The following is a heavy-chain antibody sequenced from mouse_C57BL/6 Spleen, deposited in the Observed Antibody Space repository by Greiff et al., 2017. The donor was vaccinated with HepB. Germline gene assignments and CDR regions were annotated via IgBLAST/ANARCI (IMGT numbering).Heavy chain of an antibody. CDR1: GYSITSGYY. CDR3: ARDGDYGSGGYFDV. J-gene: IGHJ1*03. CDR2: ISYDGSN. D-gene: IGHD1-1*01. V-gene: IGHV3-6*01. Sequence: DVKLVESGPGLVKPSQSLSLTCSVTGYSITSGYYWNWIRQFPGNILEWMGYISYDGSNNYNPSLKNRFSITRDTSKNQFFLKLNSVTTEDTATYYCARDGDYGSGGYFDVWGTGTTVTVSS.